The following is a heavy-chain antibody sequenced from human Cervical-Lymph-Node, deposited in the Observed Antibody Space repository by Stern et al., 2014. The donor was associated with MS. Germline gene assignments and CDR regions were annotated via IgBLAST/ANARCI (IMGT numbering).Heavy chain of an antibody. CDR1: GFTFSSYA. CDR3: AKVYGSGPFDY. D-gene: IGHD6-19*01. J-gene: IGHJ4*02. V-gene: IGHV3-23*04. CDR2: ISVSDGCT. Sequence: VQLVESGGTLVQPGGSLRLSCAASGFTFSSYAMSWVRQAPGQGLEWVSVISVSDGCTFYADSVKGRFTISRDNSKNTLFLQMNSLRAEATAVDYCAKVYGSGPFDYWGQGTLVTVSS.